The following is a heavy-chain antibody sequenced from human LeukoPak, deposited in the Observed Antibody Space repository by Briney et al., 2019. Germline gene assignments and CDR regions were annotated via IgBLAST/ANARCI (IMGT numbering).Heavy chain of an antibody. CDR3: AREEYSSSWYYWGYYYYGMDV. D-gene: IGHD6-13*01. Sequence: ASVKVSCKASGYTFTSYGISWVRQAPGQGLEWMGWISAYNGNTNYAQKLQGRVTMTTDTSTSTAYMELRSLRSDDTAVYYCAREEYSSSWYYWGYYYYGMDVWRPGSTVTVSS. V-gene: IGHV1-18*01. J-gene: IGHJ6*02. CDR2: ISAYNGNT. CDR1: GYTFTSYG.